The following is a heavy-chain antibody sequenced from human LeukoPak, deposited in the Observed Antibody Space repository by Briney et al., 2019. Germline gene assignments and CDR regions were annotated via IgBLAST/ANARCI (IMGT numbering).Heavy chain of an antibody. J-gene: IGHJ4*02. V-gene: IGHV3-23*01. Sequence: GGSLRLSCAASGFTFSSYGMSWVRQAPGKGLEWVSAISGSGGTTYYADSVKGRFTISRDNSKNTLYLQMNSLRAEDTAVYYCARDLMGIAYRGAFYYWGQGTLVTVSS. CDR3: ARDLMGIAYRGAFYY. CDR1: GFTFSSYG. CDR2: ISGSGGTT. D-gene: IGHD6-13*01.